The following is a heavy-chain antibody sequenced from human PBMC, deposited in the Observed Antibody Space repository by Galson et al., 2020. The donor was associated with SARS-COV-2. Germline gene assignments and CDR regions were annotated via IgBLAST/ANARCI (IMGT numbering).Heavy chain of an antibody. CDR1: GFSLSTSGMC. D-gene: IGHD3-10*01. J-gene: IGHJ6*02. CDR3: ARIRAIWFGESQHYYYYGMDV. V-gene: IGHV2-70*01. CDR2: MIWMQI. Sequence: SGPTLVKPTQTLTLTCTFSGFSLSTSGMCVSWIRQPPGKARGGLDPMIWMQIKTTTPPLRPRSTTPKDTSKNQVVLTMTNMDPVDTATYYCARIRAIWFGESQHYYYYGMDVWGQGTTVTVSS.